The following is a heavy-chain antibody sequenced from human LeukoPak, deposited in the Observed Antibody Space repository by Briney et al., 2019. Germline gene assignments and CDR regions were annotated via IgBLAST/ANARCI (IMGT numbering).Heavy chain of an antibody. CDR3: ARAPGSTVTTTYRYYYYGMDV. CDR2: IHYSGAT. V-gene: IGHV4-59*02. D-gene: IGHD4-17*01. J-gene: IGHJ6*02. Sequence: SETLSLTCSVSGVSVNSRYWSWVRQPPEKGLEWIGYIHYSGATNYNPSLKSRVTISVDTSKNQFSLKLSSVTAADTAVYYCARAPGSTVTTTYRYYYYGMDVWGQGTTVTVSS. CDR1: GVSVNSRY.